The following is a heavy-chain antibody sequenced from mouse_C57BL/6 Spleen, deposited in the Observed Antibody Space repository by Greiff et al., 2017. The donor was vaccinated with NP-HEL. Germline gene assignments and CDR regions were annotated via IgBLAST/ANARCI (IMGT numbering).Heavy chain of an antibody. D-gene: IGHD1-1*01. CDR3: TRDGGSRYYFDY. V-gene: IGHV5-9-1*02. CDR1: GFTFSSYA. Sequence: EVQVVESGEGLVKPGGSLKLSCAASGFTFSSYAMSWVRQTPEKRLEWVAYISSGGDYIYYADTVKGRFTISRDNARNTLYLQMSSLKSEDTAMYYCTRDGGSRYYFDYWGQGTTLTVSS. CDR2: ISSGGDYI. J-gene: IGHJ2*01.